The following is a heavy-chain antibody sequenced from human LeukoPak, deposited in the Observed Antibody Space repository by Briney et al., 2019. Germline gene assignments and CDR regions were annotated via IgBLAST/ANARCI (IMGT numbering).Heavy chain of an antibody. CDR3: GRDLVHAFDI. J-gene: IGHJ3*02. V-gene: IGHV1-2*02. Sequence: ASVKVSCKASGYTFTGYYMHWVRQAPGQGLEWMGWISPNSGDTNYAQKFQGRVTMTRDTSISTAYMELSRLRSDDTAIYYCGRDLVHAFDIWGQGTVVTVSP. CDR1: GYTFTGYY. CDR2: ISPNSGDT.